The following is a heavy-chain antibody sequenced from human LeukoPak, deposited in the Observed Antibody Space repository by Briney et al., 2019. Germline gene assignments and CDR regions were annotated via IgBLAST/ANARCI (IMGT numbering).Heavy chain of an antibody. CDR2: ISWNSGSI. CDR3: TKPRLRYFDWSPFDY. CDR1: GFTFDDYA. V-gene: IGHV3-9*01. Sequence: GGSLRLSCAASGFTFDDYAMHWVLQAPGKGLEWVSGISWNSGSIGYADSVKGRFTISRDNAKNSLYLQMNSLRAEDTALYYCTKPRLRYFDWSPFDYWGQGTLVTVSS. J-gene: IGHJ4*02. D-gene: IGHD3-9*01.